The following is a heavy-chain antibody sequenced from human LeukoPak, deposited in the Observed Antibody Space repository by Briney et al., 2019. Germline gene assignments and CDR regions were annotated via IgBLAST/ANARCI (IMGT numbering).Heavy chain of an antibody. Sequence: SETLSLTCAFSGYSISSGYYWGWIRQPPGKGLEWIGSIYHSGSTYYNPSLKSRVTISVDTSKNQFSLQLSSVTAADTAVYYCAGAHGITMTYYFDYWGQGTLVTVSS. J-gene: IGHJ4*02. V-gene: IGHV4-38-2*01. CDR1: GYSISSGYY. D-gene: IGHD3-22*01. CDR2: IYHSGST. CDR3: AGAHGITMTYYFDY.